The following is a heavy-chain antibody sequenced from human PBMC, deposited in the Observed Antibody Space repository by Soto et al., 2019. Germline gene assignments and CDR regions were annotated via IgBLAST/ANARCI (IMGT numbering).Heavy chain of an antibody. V-gene: IGHV1-18*01. Sequence: QVQLVQSGAEVKNPGASVKVSCKASGYTFTKYGIGWVRQAPGQGLEWMGWISSYNGNTNYVQKLQGRVNMTTDTSTCTAYMELKSLRSDDTAVYYWAGEVAAAGGEYDYWCQGTLVNVCS. CDR3: AGEVAAAGGEYDY. J-gene: IGHJ4*02. CDR1: GYTFTKYG. D-gene: IGHD6-13*01. CDR2: ISSYNGNT.